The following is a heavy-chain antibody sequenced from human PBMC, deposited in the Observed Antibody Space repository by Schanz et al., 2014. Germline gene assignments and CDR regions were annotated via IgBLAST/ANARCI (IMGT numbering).Heavy chain of an antibody. CDR2: IYYTGHT. D-gene: IGHD4-17*01. CDR3: ARRLRGFDY. V-gene: IGHV4-59*08. J-gene: IGHJ4*02. CDR1: GGSISVYY. Sequence: QVQLQESGPGLVKPSETLSLTCTVSGGSISVYYWSWIRQPPGKGLEWIGYIYYTGHTYYNPSLKGRAPISGAPSKTPFSLKIFSGPAADTAVYYCARRLRGFDYWGQGTLVTVSS.